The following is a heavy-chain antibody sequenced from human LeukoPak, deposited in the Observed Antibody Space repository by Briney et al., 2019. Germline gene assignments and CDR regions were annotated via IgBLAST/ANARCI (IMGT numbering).Heavy chain of an antibody. CDR3: AKVPYSDYGSGRPPFMDV. D-gene: IGHD3-10*01. Sequence: GGSLRLSCAASGFTFSGYAMSWVRQAPGKGLEWVSTLSNTGIATYYADSVKGRFTISRDNYENTLFLQMNYLRAEDTAIYYCAKVPYSDYGSGRPPFMDVWGQGTTVAVSS. CDR2: LSNTGIAT. CDR1: GFTFSGYA. J-gene: IGHJ6*02. V-gene: IGHV3-23*01.